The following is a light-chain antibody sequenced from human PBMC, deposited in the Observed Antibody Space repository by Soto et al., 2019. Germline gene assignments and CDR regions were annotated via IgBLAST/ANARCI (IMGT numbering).Light chain of an antibody. V-gene: IGKV1-5*01. CDR1: ENIKNW. CDR3: QQYYSYPRT. Sequence: DVQMTQSPSTLAASVGDRVTITCRASENIKNWLAWYQQTPGKAPKLLIYAASTLQSGVPSRFSGSGSGTDFTLTISCLQSEDFATYYCQQYYSYPRTFGQGTRLEIK. J-gene: IGKJ5*01. CDR2: AAS.